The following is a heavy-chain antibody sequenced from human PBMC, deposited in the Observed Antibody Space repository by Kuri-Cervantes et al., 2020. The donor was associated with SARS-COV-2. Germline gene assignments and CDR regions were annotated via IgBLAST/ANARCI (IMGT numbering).Heavy chain of an antibody. V-gene: IGHV3-30*04. CDR1: GFTFSSYA. D-gene: IGHD5-18*01. J-gene: IGHJ4*02. CDR3: AKGGYSYGYAGHFDY. CDR2: ISNNGNNK. Sequence: GGSLRLSCAASGFTFSSYAMHWVRQAPGKGLEWVAVISNNGNNKYYADSVKGRFTISRDNSKNTLYLQMNSLRAEDTAVYYCAKGGYSYGYAGHFDYWGQGTLVTVSS.